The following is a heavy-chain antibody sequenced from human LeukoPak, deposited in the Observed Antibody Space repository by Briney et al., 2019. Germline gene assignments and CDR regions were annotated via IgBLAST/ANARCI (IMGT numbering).Heavy chain of an antibody. D-gene: IGHD5-18*01. Sequence: SETLSLTCTGSGGSISSSSYYWGWIRQPPGKGLEWIATIYYSGSTYYSPSLNSRVTISVDTSKNQFSLKLNSVAATDTAVYYCARTAYYYSYMDVWGKGTTVTVSS. CDR1: GGSISSSSYY. V-gene: IGHV4-39*01. CDR2: IYYSGST. J-gene: IGHJ6*03. CDR3: ARTAYYYSYMDV.